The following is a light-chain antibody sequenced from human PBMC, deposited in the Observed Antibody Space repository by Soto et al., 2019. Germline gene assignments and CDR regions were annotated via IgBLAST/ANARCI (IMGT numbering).Light chain of an antibody. CDR2: GAS. Sequence: EIVVTQSPHPLSLSPGERDTLSWRPSQSVSRNYLVWYQQKPGQAPRLLIYGASGRATGIPDRFSGSGSGTDFTLTISRLEPEDFAVYYCQQYGSSPTTFGHGTKVDIK. CDR3: QQYGSSPTT. J-gene: IGKJ1*01. V-gene: IGKV3-20*01. CDR1: QSVSRNY.